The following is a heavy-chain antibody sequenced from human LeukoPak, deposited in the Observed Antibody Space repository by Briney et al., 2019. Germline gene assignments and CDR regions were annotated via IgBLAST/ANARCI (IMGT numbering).Heavy chain of an antibody. V-gene: IGHV4-39*07. CDR2: IYYSGST. D-gene: IGHD1-26*01. CDR1: GGSISSSSYY. J-gene: IGHJ4*02. CDR3: ARRNSGSLDY. Sequence: PSETLSLTCTVSGGSISSSSYYWGWIRQPPGKGLEWIGSIYYSGSTYYNPSLKSRVTISVDTSKNQFSLKLSSVTAADTAEYYCARRNSGSLDYWGQGTLVTVSS.